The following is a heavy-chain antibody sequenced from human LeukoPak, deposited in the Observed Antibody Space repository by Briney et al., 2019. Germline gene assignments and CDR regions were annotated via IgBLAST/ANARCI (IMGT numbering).Heavy chain of an antibody. V-gene: IGHV3-33*01. Sequence: GGSLRLSCAASGFTFSDYGIHWVRQAPGKGLQWVAVLSPHGNYEYFADSMQGRFIISRDGSKNTVYLQMNSLRDEDTAVYYCARDWIDRSLDYWGQGTLVTVSS. CDR1: GFTFSDYG. D-gene: IGHD2-2*03. CDR3: ARDWIDRSLDY. CDR2: LSPHGNYE. J-gene: IGHJ4*02.